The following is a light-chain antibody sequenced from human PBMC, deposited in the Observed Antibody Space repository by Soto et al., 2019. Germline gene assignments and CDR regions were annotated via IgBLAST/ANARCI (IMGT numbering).Light chain of an antibody. CDR2: DAS. CDR3: KQYNSYPLT. Sequence: DIQMTQSPSTLSASVGDRVTITCRASQSISSWLAWYQQKPGKAPKLLIYDASSLESGVPSRFSGSGSGTEFTLNISSLQPDDFATYYCKQYNSYPLTFGQGTKVEIK. CDR1: QSISSW. V-gene: IGKV1-5*01. J-gene: IGKJ1*01.